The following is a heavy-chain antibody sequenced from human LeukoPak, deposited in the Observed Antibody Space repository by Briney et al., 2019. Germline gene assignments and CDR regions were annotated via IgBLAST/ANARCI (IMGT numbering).Heavy chain of an antibody. J-gene: IGHJ4*02. CDR2: MSYDGSNK. Sequence: GRSLRLSCAASGFTFSSYAMHWVRQAPGKGLEWVAVMSYDGSNKYYADSVKGRFTISRDNSKNTLYLQMNSLRAEDTAVYYCAREECSSTSCTSYFDYWGQGTLVTVSS. D-gene: IGHD2-2*01. V-gene: IGHV3-30*04. CDR1: GFTFSSYA. CDR3: AREECSSTSCTSYFDY.